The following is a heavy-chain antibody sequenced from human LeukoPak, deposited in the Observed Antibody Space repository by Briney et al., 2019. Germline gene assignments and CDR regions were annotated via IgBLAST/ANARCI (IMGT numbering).Heavy chain of an antibody. J-gene: IGHJ4*03. V-gene: IGHV3-48*03. D-gene: IGHD3-16*01. CDR1: GFTFSSYE. CDR3: GRDLGDSSRRSFAF. Sequence: GGSLRLSCAASGFTFSSYEMNWVRQAPGKGLEWVSHISSSGSTIYYADSVKGRFTISRDNAKNSLYLQMNSLRAEDTAVYYCGRDLGDSSRRSFAFWGQGTLVTVSS. CDR2: ISSSGSTI.